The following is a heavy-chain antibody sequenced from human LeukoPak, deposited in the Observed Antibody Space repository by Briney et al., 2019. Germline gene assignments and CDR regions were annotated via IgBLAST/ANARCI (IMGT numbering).Heavy chain of an antibody. D-gene: IGHD4-17*01. V-gene: IGHV4-59*01. Sequence: SETLSLTCTVSGGSISSYYWSWIRQPPGKGLEWIGYIYYSGSTNYNPSLKSRVTISVDTSKNQFSLKLSSVTAADTAVYYCARRTADHGDYGVGYWYFDLWGRGTLVTVSS. J-gene: IGHJ2*01. CDR2: IYYSGST. CDR3: ARRTADHGDYGVGYWYFDL. CDR1: GGSISSYY.